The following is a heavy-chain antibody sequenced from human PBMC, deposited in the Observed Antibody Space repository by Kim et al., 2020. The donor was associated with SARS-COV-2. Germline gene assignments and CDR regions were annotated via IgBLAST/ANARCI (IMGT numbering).Heavy chain of an antibody. D-gene: IGHD3-10*01. V-gene: IGHV3-53*04. CDR1: GFTVSSNY. J-gene: IGHJ6*02. CDR3: ARDRPYGGSGSYYYYGMDV. CDR2: IYSGGST. Sequence: GGSLRLSCAASGFTVSSNYMSWVRQAPGKGLEWVSVIYSGGSTYYADSVKGRFTISRHNSKNTLYLQMNSLRAEDTAVYYCARDRPYGGSGSYYYYGMDVWGQGTTVTVSS.